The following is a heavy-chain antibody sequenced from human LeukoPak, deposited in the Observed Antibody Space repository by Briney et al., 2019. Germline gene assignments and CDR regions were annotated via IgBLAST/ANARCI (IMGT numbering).Heavy chain of an antibody. D-gene: IGHD6-13*01. CDR3: ARVPIIAAGGEFDY. CDR2: IIPISGTA. Sequence: SVKVSCKASGGTFSSYAISWVRQAPGQGLEWMGRIIPISGTANYAQKFQGRVTITTDESTSTAYMELSSLRSEDTAVYYCARVPIIAAGGEFDYWGQGTLVTASS. CDR1: GGTFSSYA. V-gene: IGHV1-69*05. J-gene: IGHJ4*02.